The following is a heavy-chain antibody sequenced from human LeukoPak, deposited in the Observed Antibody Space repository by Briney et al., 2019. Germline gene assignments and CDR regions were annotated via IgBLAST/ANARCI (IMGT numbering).Heavy chain of an antibody. V-gene: IGHV4-59*13. J-gene: IGHJ6*04. D-gene: IGHD3-9*01. CDR1: GGSISSYD. CDR3: ARDLYDVLTGSFSGMDV. Sequence: SETLSLTGTVFGGSISSYDWAWIRQPPGKGLEWIGYIHFSGRTTYNRSFESRVTISVDAPENQFSLKLNSVTAADTAVYYCARDLYDVLTGSFSGMDVWGKGTMVTVSS. CDR2: IHFSGRT.